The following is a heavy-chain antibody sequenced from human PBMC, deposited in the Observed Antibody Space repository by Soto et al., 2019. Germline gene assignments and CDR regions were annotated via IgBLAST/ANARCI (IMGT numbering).Heavy chain of an antibody. D-gene: IGHD4-17*01. CDR3: ARDEKGGLYGPDY. J-gene: IGHJ4*02. CDR2: IWYDGTNK. V-gene: IGHV3-33*01. CDR1: GFTFSSHG. Sequence: QVQLVESGGGVVQPGRSLRLSCAASGFTFSSHGLHWVRQAPGKGLEWVAVIWYDGTNKNYADSVKGRFTVSRDNSKNTLDLHMNSLRAKDTAVYYCARDEKGGLYGPDYWGQGTLVTVSS.